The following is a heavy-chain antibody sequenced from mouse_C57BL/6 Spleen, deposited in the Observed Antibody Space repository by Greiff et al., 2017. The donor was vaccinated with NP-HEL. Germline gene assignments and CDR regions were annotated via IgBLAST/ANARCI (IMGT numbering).Heavy chain of an antibody. CDR2: INPGSGGT. Sequence: QVQLQQSGAELVRPGTSVKVSCKASGYAFTNYLIAWVQQRPGQGLEWIGVINPGSGGTNYNEKFKGKATLTADKSSSTAYMQLSRLTSEDSAVYFCARGGDYDEGYYFDDWGQGTTLTVSS. D-gene: IGHD2-4*01. V-gene: IGHV1-54*01. J-gene: IGHJ2*01. CDR1: GYAFTNYL. CDR3: ARGGDYDEGYYFDD.